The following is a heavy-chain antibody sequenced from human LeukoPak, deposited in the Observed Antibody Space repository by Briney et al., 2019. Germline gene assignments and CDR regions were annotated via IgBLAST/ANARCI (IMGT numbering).Heavy chain of an antibody. D-gene: IGHD2-15*01. CDR1: GFTFSSYS. J-gene: IGHJ4*02. Sequence: SGGSLRLSCAASGFTFSSYSMNWVRQAPGKGLEWVSSISSSSSYIYYADSVKGRFTISRDNAKNSLYLQMNSLRAEDTAVYYCARDLEGCSGGSCFGYFDYWGQGTLVTVSS. V-gene: IGHV3-21*01. CDR3: ARDLEGCSGGSCFGYFDY. CDR2: ISSSSSYI.